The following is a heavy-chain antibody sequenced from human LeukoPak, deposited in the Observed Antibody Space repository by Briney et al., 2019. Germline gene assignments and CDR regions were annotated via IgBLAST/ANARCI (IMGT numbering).Heavy chain of an antibody. CDR3: ARAGQARSGWYFLNLRPHIDFDY. J-gene: IGHJ4*02. CDR2: INHSGST. D-gene: IGHD6-19*01. V-gene: IGHV4-34*01. CDR1: GGSFSGYY. Sequence: QPSETLSLTCAVYGGSFSGYYWSWIRQPPGKGLEWIGEINHSGSTNYNPSLKSRVTISVDTSKNQFSLKLSSVTAADTAVYYCARAGQARSGWYFLNLRPHIDFDYWGQGTLVTVSS.